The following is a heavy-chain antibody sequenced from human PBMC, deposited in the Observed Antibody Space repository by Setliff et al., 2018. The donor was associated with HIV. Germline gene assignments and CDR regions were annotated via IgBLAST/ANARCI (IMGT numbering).Heavy chain of an antibody. Sequence: PSETLSLTCAVSGYSIGSGSFWGWIRQPPGKGLEWIATIPHNGGTYYNPDPSLTGRVTISVDTSKNQFSLKLAFVTAADTAVHYCARYSTLTTNFDYWGQGTLVTVSS. J-gene: IGHJ4*02. D-gene: IGHD4-17*01. CDR1: GYSIGSGSF. V-gene: IGHV4-38-2*01. CDR3: ARYSTLTTNFDY. CDR2: IPHNGGT.